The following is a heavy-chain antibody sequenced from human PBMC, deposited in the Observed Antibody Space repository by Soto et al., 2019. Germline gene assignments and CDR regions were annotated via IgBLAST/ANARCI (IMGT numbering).Heavy chain of an antibody. CDR3: ARSIAARQGFSPSGYSSSWYSRTFDY. J-gene: IGHJ4*02. D-gene: IGHD6-13*01. Sequence: SETLSLTCTVSGGSISSYYWSWIRQPPGKGLEWIGYIYYSGSTNYNPSLKSRVTISVDTSKNQFSLKLSSVTAADTAVYYCARSIAARQGFSPSGYSSSWYSRTFDYWGQGTLVTVSS. V-gene: IGHV4-59*01. CDR2: IYYSGST. CDR1: GGSISSYY.